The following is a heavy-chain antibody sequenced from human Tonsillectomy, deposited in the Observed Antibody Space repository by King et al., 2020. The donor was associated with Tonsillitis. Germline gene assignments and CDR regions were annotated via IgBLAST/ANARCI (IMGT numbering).Heavy chain of an antibody. CDR2: ISSSSIYT. V-gene: IGHV3-11*06. CDR3: AREEGGYGSGGFDY. Sequence: VQLVESGGGLVKPGGSLRLSCAASGFTFSDYYMSWIRQAPGKGLEWVSYISSSSIYTTYADSVKGRFTVSRDNAKNSLFLQMNSLRAEDTGVYYCAREEGGYGSGGFDYWGQGTLVTGSP. J-gene: IGHJ4*02. CDR1: GFTFSDYY. D-gene: IGHD3-10*01.